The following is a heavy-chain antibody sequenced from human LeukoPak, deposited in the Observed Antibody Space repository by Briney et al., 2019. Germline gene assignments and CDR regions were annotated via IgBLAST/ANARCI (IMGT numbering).Heavy chain of an antibody. CDR3: ARDLKQTNDAFDI. J-gene: IGHJ3*02. V-gene: IGHV4-39*07. Sequence: PGGSLRLSCAASGFTFSSCSMNWVRQPPGKGLEWIGSIYYSGSTYYNPSLKSRVTISVDTSKNQFSLKLSSVTAADTAVYYCARDLKQTNDAFDIWGQGTMVTVSS. CDR2: IYYSGST. CDR1: GFTFSSCSM. D-gene: IGHD6-13*01.